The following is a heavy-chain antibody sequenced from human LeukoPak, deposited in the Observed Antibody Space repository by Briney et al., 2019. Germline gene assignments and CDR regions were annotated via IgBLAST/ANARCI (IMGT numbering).Heavy chain of an antibody. D-gene: IGHD3-3*01. CDR1: GFTVSSNY. Sequence: PGGSLRLSCAASGFTVSSNYMSWVRQAPGKGLEWVSVIYSGGSTYYADSVKGRFTISRDNSKNTLYLQMNSLRAEDTAVYYCAKGPGRTIFGVVIKSSDYWGQGTLVTVSS. V-gene: IGHV3-66*02. CDR2: IYSGGST. J-gene: IGHJ4*02. CDR3: AKGPGRTIFGVVIKSSDY.